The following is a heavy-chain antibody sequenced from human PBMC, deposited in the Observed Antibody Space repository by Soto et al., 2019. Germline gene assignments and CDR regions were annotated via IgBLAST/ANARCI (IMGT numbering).Heavy chain of an antibody. Sequence: QVQLQQWGAGLLKPSETLSLTCAVYGGSFSGYYWSWIRQPPGKGLEWIGEINHSGSTNYNPSLKSRITIPVDTSKKQFALKLSSVTGADAGVYYCGRVQRHFWSGYPLQYYYYYGMDVWGQGTTVTVSS. J-gene: IGHJ6*02. V-gene: IGHV4-34*01. CDR3: GRVQRHFWSGYPLQYYYYYGMDV. CDR2: INHSGST. D-gene: IGHD3-3*02. CDR1: GGSFSGYY.